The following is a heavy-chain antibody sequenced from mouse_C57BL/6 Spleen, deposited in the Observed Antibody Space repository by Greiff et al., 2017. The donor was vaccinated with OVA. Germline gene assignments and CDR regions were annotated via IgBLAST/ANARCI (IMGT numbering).Heavy chain of an antibody. D-gene: IGHD1-1*02. Sequence: VQLKQPGAELVRPGSSVKLSCKASGYTFTSYWMHWVKQRPIQGLEWIGNIDPSDSETHYNQKFKDKATLTVDKSSSTAYMQLSSLTSEDSAVYYCARSASSMVQNYWGQGTTLTVSS. V-gene: IGHV1-52*01. J-gene: IGHJ2*01. CDR1: GYTFTSYW. CDR3: ARSASSMVQNY. CDR2: IDPSDSET.